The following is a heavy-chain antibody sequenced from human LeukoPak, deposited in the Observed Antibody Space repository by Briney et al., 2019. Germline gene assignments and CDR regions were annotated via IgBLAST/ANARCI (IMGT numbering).Heavy chain of an antibody. V-gene: IGHV3-74*01. CDR1: RGFTFSTNW. CDR3: ARGRPHGNDY. J-gene: IGHJ4*02. CDR2: IASDGSST. D-gene: IGHD4-23*01. Sequence: PGGSLRLSCAASRGFTFSTNWMYWVRQAPGKGLVWVSRIASDGSSTTYADSVKGRFSISRDNAKNTLYLQMDSLRVEDTAVYYCARGRPHGNDYWGQGTLVTISS.